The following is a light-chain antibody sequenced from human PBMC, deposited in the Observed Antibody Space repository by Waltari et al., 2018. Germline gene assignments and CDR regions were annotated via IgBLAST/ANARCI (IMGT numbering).Light chain of an antibody. J-gene: IGLJ2*01. V-gene: IGLV7-43*01. Sequence: QTVVTQEPSLTVSPGGTVTLTCASSTGAVTSGYYPNWFQTKPGQPPRARIYSTSNKHSWTPARFSGSLLVGKAALTLSGVQPEDEADYYCLLYYGGAQVFGGGTKLTVL. CDR1: TGAVTSGYY. CDR3: LLYYGGAQV. CDR2: STS.